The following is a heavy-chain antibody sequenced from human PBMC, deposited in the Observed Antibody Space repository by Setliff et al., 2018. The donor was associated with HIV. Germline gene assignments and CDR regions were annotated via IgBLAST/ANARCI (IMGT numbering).Heavy chain of an antibody. Sequence: KSSETLSLTCAVSGVSVNNDDDYWGWIRQPPGKGLEWIAIIHQSGTAHKRPSLKSRVTISIDTSENLFSLKPSGVTAADTAIYYCARQVGEGKWYLDSWGHGTLVTVSS. J-gene: IGHJ4*01. V-gene: IGHV4-39*01. CDR1: GVSVNNDDDY. D-gene: IGHD1-26*01. CDR2: IHQSGTA. CDR3: ARQVGEGKWYLDS.